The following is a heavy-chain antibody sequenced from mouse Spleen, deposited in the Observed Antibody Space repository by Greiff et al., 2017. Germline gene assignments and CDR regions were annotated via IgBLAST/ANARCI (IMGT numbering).Heavy chain of an antibody. V-gene: IGHV5-17*02. CDR3: ARATVVATDY. CDR2: ISSGSSTI. Sequence: EVQGVESGGGLVQPGGSRKLSCAASGFTFSSFGMHWVRQAPEKGLEWVAYISSGSSTIYYADAVKGRFTISRDNPKNTLFLQMTSLRSEDTAMYYCARATVVATDYWGQGTTLTVSS. CDR1: GFTFSSFG. D-gene: IGHD1-1*01. J-gene: IGHJ2*01.